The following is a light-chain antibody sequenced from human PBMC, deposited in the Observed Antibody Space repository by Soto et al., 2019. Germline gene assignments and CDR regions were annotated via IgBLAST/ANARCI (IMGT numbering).Light chain of an antibody. J-gene: IGLJ2*01. CDR2: GNS. V-gene: IGLV1-40*01. Sequence: QPVLTQPPSVSGAPGPTVTISCAGSSSNIGAGYEIHWYQQIPGAVPKLLIYGNSNRPSGVPDRFFGSKSDTSASLAITGLQAEDEADYYCQSYDNSLRVSVFGGGTKLTVL. CDR3: QSYDNSLRVSV. CDR1: SSNIGAGYE.